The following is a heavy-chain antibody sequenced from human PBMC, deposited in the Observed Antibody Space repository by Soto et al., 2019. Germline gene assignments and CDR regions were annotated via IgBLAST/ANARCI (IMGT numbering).Heavy chain of an antibody. Sequence: SETLPLTWAVSGGSISNSNWWLWVRQPPGKGLEWIGEIYHSGNTNYNPSLKSRVTMAVDKSRNQFSLKLSSVTAADTAVYYCARRWGEGRVDYWGQGTLVTVSS. CDR3: ARRWGEGRVDY. CDR2: IYHSGNT. CDR1: GGSISNSNW. D-gene: IGHD3-10*01. V-gene: IGHV4-4*02. J-gene: IGHJ4*02.